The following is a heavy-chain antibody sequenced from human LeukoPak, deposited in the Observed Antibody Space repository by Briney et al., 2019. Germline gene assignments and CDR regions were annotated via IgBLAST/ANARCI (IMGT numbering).Heavy chain of an antibody. CDR1: GFSFSDSY. D-gene: IGHD2-8*01. CDR3: STDPRLLTH. J-gene: IGHJ4*01. Sequence: PGGSLRLSCVVSGFSFSDSYMTWLRQTPGKGLESLAYISPSSHDIYYADSVKGRFTISRDNARTSLYLQMNSLGPDDTALYYCSTDPRLLTHWGHGTLVTVSS. V-gene: IGHV3-11*01. CDR2: ISPSSHDI.